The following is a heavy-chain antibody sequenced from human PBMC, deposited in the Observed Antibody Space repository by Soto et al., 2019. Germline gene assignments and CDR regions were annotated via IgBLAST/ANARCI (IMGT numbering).Heavy chain of an antibody. Sequence: QVQLVQSGAEVKKPGSSVTVSCKASGGTFSSYAISWVRQAPGQGLYWMGGIIPIFGTANYAQTFQGRVTITADESTSTAYMELSSLRSEDTAVYYCARARIALEWLLPPRKDAFDIWGQGPMVTVSS. CDR1: GGTFSSYA. V-gene: IGHV1-69*01. D-gene: IGHD3-3*01. CDR2: IIPIFGTA. J-gene: IGHJ3*02. CDR3: ARARIALEWLLPPRKDAFDI.